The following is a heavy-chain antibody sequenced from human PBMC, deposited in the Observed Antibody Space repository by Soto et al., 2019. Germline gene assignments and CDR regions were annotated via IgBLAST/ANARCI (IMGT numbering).Heavy chain of an antibody. CDR2: ISRDGGTK. V-gene: IGHV3-30*03. CDR1: GFTVSTYG. Sequence: QVQLVESGGGVVQPGRSLRLSCAVSGFTVSTYGMHWVRQAPGKGLEWVAVISRDGGTKYYVDSVKGRFTISRDNSRNTLFLEMNSLRSDDMAVYYCTGEVASGYWGQGTLVTVPS. J-gene: IGHJ4*02. D-gene: IGHD2-8*02. CDR3: TGEVASGY.